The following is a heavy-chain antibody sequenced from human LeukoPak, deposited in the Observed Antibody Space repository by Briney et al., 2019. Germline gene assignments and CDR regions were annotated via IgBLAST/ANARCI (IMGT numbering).Heavy chain of an antibody. V-gene: IGHV1-69*13. CDR2: IIPIFGTA. CDR3: ARKPVLMVYAIPYYYYGMDV. Sequence: SVKVSCKASGGTFSSYAISWVRQAPGQGLEWMGGIIPIFGTANYAQKFQGRVTITADESTSTAYTELSSLRSEDTAVYYCARKPVLMVYAIPYYYYGMDVWGQGTTVTVSS. J-gene: IGHJ6*02. CDR1: GGTFSSYA. D-gene: IGHD2-8*01.